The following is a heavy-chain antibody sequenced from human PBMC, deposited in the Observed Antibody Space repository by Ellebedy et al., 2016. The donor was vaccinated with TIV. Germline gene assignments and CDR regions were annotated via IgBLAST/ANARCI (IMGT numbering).Heavy chain of an antibody. CDR1: GAFVSSSSYY. Sequence: SETLSLXXNVSGAFVSSSSYYWGWIRQPPGKGLEWIGSIYYTGSTYYNPSLESRVTISADRSKNQFSLKVTSVTAADTAVYYCVNLWSSSGALIDNWGQGTLVTVSS. J-gene: IGHJ4*02. CDR2: IYYTGST. CDR3: VNLWSSSGALIDN. D-gene: IGHD6-6*01. V-gene: IGHV4-39*01.